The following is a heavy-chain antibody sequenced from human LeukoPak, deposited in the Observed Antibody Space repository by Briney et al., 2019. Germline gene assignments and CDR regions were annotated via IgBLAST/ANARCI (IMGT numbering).Heavy chain of an antibody. D-gene: IGHD3-9*01. CDR2: IYTSGST. J-gene: IGHJ4*02. CDR3: ARGYFDWFLDN. Sequence: SETLSLTCTVSGGSISSGSYYWSWIRQPAGKGLEWIGRIYTSGSTNYSPSLKSRVTISVDMSKNQVSLNLKYVTAADTAVYYCARGYFDWFLDNWGRGTLVTVSS. CDR1: GGSISSGSYY. V-gene: IGHV4-61*02.